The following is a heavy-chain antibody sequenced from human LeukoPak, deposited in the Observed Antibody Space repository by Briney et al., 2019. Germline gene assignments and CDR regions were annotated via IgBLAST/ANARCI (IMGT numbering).Heavy chain of an antibody. V-gene: IGHV3-30-3*01. CDR2: ISYDGSNK. CDR3: AKDRWSYCSSTSCYRVLDY. J-gene: IGHJ4*02. CDR1: GFTFSSYA. D-gene: IGHD2-2*02. Sequence: RSLRLSCAASGFTFSSYAMHWVRQAPGKGLEWVAVISYDGSNKYYADSVKGRFTISRDNSKNTLYLQMNSLRAEDTAVYYCAKDRWSYCSSTSCYRVLDYWGQGTLVTVSS.